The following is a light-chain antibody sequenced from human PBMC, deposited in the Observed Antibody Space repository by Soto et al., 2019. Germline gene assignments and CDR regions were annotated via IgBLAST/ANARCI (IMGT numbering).Light chain of an antibody. Sequence: DIQMTRSPSTLSASVGDRVNITCRASQSVSAWLAWYQQKPGKAPNLLIYKASSLKSGVPSRFSGSGSGTEFTLTISSLQPDDFATYYCQQYNSFSWTFGQGTKVDIK. CDR1: QSVSAW. CDR3: QQYNSFSWT. CDR2: KAS. V-gene: IGKV1-5*03. J-gene: IGKJ1*01.